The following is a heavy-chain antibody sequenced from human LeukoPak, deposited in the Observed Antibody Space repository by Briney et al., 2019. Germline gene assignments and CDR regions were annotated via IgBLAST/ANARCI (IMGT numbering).Heavy chain of an antibody. CDR1: GYTFTSYD. CDR2: MNPNSGNT. D-gene: IGHD6-6*01. CDR3: ARSQDENSSSGGYYFDY. V-gene: IGHV1-8*03. J-gene: IGHJ4*02. Sequence: ASVKVSCKASGYTFTSYDINWVRQATGQGLEWMGWMNPNSGNTGYAQKFQGRVTITTDESTSTAYMELSSLRSEDTAVYYCARSQDENSSSGGYYFDYGGQGTLVTVSS.